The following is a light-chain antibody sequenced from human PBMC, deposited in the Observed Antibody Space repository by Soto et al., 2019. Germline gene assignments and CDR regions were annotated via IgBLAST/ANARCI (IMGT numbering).Light chain of an antibody. V-gene: IGKV3-20*01. Sequence: EIVLTQSPGTLSLSPGERATLSCRASQSVSSSYLAWYQQKPGQAPRLLIYGASSRSTGIPDRFSGSGSATDFTLTISRLEPEDFAGYYCQQYGSSPTITFGQGTRMEIK. CDR3: QQYGSSPTIT. CDR1: QSVSSSY. CDR2: GAS. J-gene: IGKJ5*01.